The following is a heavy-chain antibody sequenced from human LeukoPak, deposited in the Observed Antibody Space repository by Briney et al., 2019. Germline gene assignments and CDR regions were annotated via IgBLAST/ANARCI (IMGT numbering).Heavy chain of an antibody. Sequence: GGSLRLSCAASGFTFSSYEMNWVRQAPGKGLEWVSVIYSGGSTYYADSVKGRFTISRHNSKNTLYLQMNSLRAEDTAVYYCARGVGVENAFDIWGQGTMVTVSS. V-gene: IGHV3-53*04. CDR1: GFTFSSYE. D-gene: IGHD3-16*01. CDR3: ARGVGVENAFDI. CDR2: IYSGGST. J-gene: IGHJ3*02.